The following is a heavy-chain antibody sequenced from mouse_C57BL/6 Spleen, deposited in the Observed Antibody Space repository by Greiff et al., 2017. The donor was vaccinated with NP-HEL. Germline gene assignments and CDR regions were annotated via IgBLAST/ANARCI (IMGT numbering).Heavy chain of an antibody. CDR2: IDPSDSYT. V-gene: IGHV1-69*01. Sequence: QVQLQQPGAELVMPGASVKLSCKASGYTFTSYWMPWVKQRPGQGLEWIGEIDPSDSYTNYNQKFKGKSTLTVDKSSSTAYMQLSSLTAEDSAVYYCARRDGNYGVDYWGQGTTLTVSS. D-gene: IGHD2-1*01. J-gene: IGHJ2*01. CDR3: ARRDGNYGVDY. CDR1: GYTFTSYW.